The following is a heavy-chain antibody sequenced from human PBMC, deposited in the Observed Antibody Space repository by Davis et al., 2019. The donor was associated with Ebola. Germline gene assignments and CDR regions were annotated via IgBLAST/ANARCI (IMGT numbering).Heavy chain of an antibody. CDR3: ARGIYREPPSYYYGMDV. CDR1: GGTFSSYA. V-gene: IGHV1-69*06. CDR2: IIPIFGTA. J-gene: IGHJ6*02. D-gene: IGHD1-26*01. Sequence: SVKVSCKASGGTFSSYAISWVRQAPGQGLEWMGGIIPIFGTANYAQKFQGRVTITADKSTSTAYMELSSLRSEDTAVYYCARGIYREPPSYYYGMDVWGQGTTVTVSS.